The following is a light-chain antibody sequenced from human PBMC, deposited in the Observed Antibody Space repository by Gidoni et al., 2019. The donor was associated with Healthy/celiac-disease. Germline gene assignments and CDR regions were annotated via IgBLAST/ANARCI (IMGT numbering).Light chain of an antibody. V-gene: IGKV1-9*01. CDR1: QGISSY. CDR3: QQLNSYPFT. J-gene: IGKJ3*01. Sequence: DIQLTQSASFLSASVGDRVTITRRASQGISSYLAWYQQKPGKAPKLLIYAASSLQSGVPSRFRRSGSWTAFTLTIRSLQPEEFATYYCQQLNSYPFTSGPGTKVDIK. CDR2: AAS.